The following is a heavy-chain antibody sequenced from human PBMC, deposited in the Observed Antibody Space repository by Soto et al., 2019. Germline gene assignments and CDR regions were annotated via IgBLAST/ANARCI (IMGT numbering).Heavy chain of an antibody. Sequence: TLSLTCAVSGGSISSGGYSWSWIRQPPGKGLEWIGYIYHSGSTYYNPSLKSRVTISVDRSKNQFSLKLSSVTAADTAVYYCAQGGYCTNGVCSPVDPWGQGTLVTVSS. D-gene: IGHD2-8*01. CDR2: IYHSGST. CDR1: GGSISSGGYS. V-gene: IGHV4-30-2*01. J-gene: IGHJ5*02. CDR3: AQGGYCTNGVCSPVDP.